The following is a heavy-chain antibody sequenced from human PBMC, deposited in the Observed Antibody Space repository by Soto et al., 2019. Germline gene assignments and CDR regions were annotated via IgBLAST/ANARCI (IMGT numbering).Heavy chain of an antibody. CDR3: ARGLGGRMDD. V-gene: IGHV1-69*08. D-gene: IGHD3-16*01. Sequence: QVQLVQCGAEVKKPGSSVRVSCRASRTIFSSCTISWVRQAPGQGGEWMGRIIPILGETNSAQKFQDRVTLTADKSTNTAYRELNSLRLEDTAVYYCARGLGGRMDDWGQGTTVTVS. J-gene: IGHJ6*02. CDR1: RTIFSSCT. CDR2: IIPILGET.